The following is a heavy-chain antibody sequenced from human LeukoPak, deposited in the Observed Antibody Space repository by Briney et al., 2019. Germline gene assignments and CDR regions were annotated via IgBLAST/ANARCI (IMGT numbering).Heavy chain of an antibody. D-gene: IGHD6-19*01. CDR2: ISGNNDRT. CDR3: ARVAVAGMGKYYFDY. Sequence: GASVKVSCKASGYTFSSYGITWVRQAPGQGLEWVGWISGNNDRTHYAQNLQGRVTLTTDTSTSTAYMELRSLRSDDTAIYYCARVAVAGMGKYYFDYWGQGTLVTVSS. CDR1: GYTFSSYG. J-gene: IGHJ4*02. V-gene: IGHV1-18*04.